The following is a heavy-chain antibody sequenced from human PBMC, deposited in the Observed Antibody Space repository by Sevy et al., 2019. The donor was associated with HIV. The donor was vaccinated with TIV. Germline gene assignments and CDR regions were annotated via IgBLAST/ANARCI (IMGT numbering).Heavy chain of an antibody. D-gene: IGHD2-2*01. J-gene: IGHJ6*02. CDR1: GFTFSNFG. CDR3: AEGDTSTRYYFYGMDV. Sequence: GGSLRLSCAASGFTFSNFGMSWVRQAPGKGLEWVSTISGSGGTTYYADSVKGRFTISRNNSKKTLYLQMNSLRAEETALYYCAEGDTSTRYYFYGMDVWGQGTAVTVSS. CDR2: ISGSGGTT. V-gene: IGHV3-23*01.